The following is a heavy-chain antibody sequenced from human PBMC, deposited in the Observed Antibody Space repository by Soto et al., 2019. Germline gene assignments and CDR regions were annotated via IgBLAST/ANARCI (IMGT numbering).Heavy chain of an antibody. CDR3: ARPAKIGDRSQFYFDS. V-gene: IGHV3-30*04. CDR1: GFTFSFYA. Sequence: ESGGDVVQPGRSLRLSCAASGFTFSFYAVHWVRQAPGKGLEWVAVISYNGRNKHYVDSVKGRFTISRDNSQDTLYLQMDSLRPDDTAVYYCARPAKIGDRSQFYFDSWGQGTLVTVSS. J-gene: IGHJ4*02. D-gene: IGHD3-16*01. CDR2: ISYNGRNK.